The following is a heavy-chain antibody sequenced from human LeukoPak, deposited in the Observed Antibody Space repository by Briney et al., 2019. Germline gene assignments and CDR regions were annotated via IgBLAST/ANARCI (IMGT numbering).Heavy chain of an antibody. Sequence: SVKVSCKASGGTFSSYAISWVRQAPGQGLEWMGGIIPIFGTANYAQKFQGRVTITADESTSTAYMELSSLRSEDTAVYYCARDPLGTRPGFDYWGQGTLVTVSS. CDR3: ARDPLGTRPGFDY. J-gene: IGHJ4*02. D-gene: IGHD1-1*01. CDR2: IIPIFGTA. V-gene: IGHV1-69*13. CDR1: GGTFSSYA.